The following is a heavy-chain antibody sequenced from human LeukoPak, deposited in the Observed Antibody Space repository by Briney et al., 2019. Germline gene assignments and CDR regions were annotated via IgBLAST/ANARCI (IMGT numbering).Heavy chain of an antibody. Sequence: GGSLRLSCAASGFTFSSYSMNWVRQAPGKGLEWVSSISSSRSYIYYADSVKGRFTISRDNAKNSLYLQMNSLRAEDTAVYYCARDRGSTVTSSVYFQHWGQGTLVTVSS. CDR3: ARDRGSTVTSSVYFQH. CDR2: ISSSRSYI. CDR1: GFTFSSYS. V-gene: IGHV3-21*01. J-gene: IGHJ1*01. D-gene: IGHD4-17*01.